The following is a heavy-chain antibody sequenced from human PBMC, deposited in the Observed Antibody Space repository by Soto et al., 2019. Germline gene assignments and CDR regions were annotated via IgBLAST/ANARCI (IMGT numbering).Heavy chain of an antibody. CDR3: ARGPGGGILAHYYYYYGMGV. CDR2: ISYDGSNK. J-gene: IGHJ6*02. V-gene: IGHV3-30-3*01. D-gene: IGHD3-9*01. Sequence: GGSLRLSCAASGFTFSSYAMHWVRQAPGKGLEWVAVISYDGSNKYYADSVKGRFTISRDNSKNTLYLQMNSLRAEDTAVYYCARGPGGGILAHYYYYYGMGVWGQGTTVTVSS. CDR1: GFTFSSYA.